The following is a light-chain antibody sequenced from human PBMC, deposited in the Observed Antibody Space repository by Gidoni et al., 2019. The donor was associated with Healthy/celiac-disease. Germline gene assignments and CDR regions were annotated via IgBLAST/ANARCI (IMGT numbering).Light chain of an antibody. J-gene: IGLJ3*02. Sequence: SYVLTQPPSVSVAPGKTARITCGGNNIGSKSVHWYQQKPGQAPVLVVYDDRDRPSGNPERFSGSNSGNTATLTISRVEAGDEADYYCQVWDSSSDPWVFGGGTKLTVL. V-gene: IGLV3-21*03. CDR2: DDR. CDR3: QVWDSSSDPWV. CDR1: NIGSKS.